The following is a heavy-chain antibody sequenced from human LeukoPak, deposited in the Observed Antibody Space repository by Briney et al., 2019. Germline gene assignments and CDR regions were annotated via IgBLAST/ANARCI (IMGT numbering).Heavy chain of an antibody. CDR1: GFTFSGSA. D-gene: IGHD2-21*01. CDR2: IRSKANNYAT. CDR3: ARDRVGDGYSWFDP. Sequence: GGSLRLSCAASGFTFSGSAIHWVRQASGKGLEWVGRIRSKANNYATANAASVRGRFTISRDDSKNTAYLQMNSLRAEDTAVYYCARDRVGDGYSWFDPWGQGTLVTVSS. J-gene: IGHJ5*02. V-gene: IGHV3-73*01.